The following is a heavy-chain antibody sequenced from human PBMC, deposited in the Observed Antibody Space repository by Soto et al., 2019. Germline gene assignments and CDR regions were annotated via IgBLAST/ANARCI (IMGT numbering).Heavy chain of an antibody. D-gene: IGHD6-25*01. CDR3: ARDQRQRYYYYGMDV. J-gene: IGHJ6*02. V-gene: IGHV3-30-3*01. CDR1: GFTFSSCA. CDR2: ISYDGSNK. Sequence: GGSLRPSCAASGFTFSSCAMPWVRQAPGKGLEWVAVISYDGSNKYYADSVKGRFTISRDNSKNTLYLQMNSLRAEDTAVYYCARDQRQRYYYYGMDVWGQGTTVTVS.